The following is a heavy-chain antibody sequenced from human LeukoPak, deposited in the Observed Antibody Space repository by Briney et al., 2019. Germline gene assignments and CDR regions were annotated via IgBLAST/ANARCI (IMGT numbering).Heavy chain of an antibody. V-gene: IGHV3-53*01. D-gene: IGHD1-14*01. CDR1: GFTVITND. Sequence: GGSLRLSCAASGFTVITNDMTWVRQAPGKGLEWVSVLYSDGNTKYADSVQGRFTTSRDNSRNTLYLEMNSLSPDDTAVYYCARGVEPLAANTLAYWGQGTLVTVSS. J-gene: IGHJ4*02. CDR3: ARGVEPLAANTLAY. CDR2: LYSDGNT.